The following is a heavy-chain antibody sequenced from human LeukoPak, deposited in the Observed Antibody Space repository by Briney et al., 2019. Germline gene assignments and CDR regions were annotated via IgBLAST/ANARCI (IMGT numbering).Heavy chain of an antibody. V-gene: IGHV4-38-2*01. J-gene: IGHJ4*02. CDR2: IYHSGST. CDR3: ARYYRFGFGDQVGFDY. CDR1: GYSISSGYY. D-gene: IGHD3-10*01. Sequence: SETLSLTCAVSGYSISSGYYWGWIRQPPGKGLEWIGSIYHSGSTYYNPSLKSRVTISVDTSKNQFSLKLSSVTAADTAVYYCARYYRFGFGDQVGFDYWGQRTLVTVSS.